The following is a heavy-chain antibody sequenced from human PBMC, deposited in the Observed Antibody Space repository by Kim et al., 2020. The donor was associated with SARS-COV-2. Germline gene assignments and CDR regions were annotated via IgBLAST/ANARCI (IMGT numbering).Heavy chain of an antibody. V-gene: IGHV4-59*01. Sequence: LKRRFTISVDTSKNQFSLKLSSVTAADTAVYYCAREDCSSTSCYVGGMDVWGQGTTVTVSS. CDR3: AREDCSSTSCYVGGMDV. J-gene: IGHJ6*02. D-gene: IGHD2-2*01.